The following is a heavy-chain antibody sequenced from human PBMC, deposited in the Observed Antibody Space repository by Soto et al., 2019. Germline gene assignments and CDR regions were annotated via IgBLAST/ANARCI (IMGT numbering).Heavy chain of an antibody. J-gene: IGHJ5*02. CDR1: GFTFGTTD. Sequence: QLLQSGGGLVQPGGSLTLSCAASGFTFGTTDMSWVRQAPGEGLEWVSTMDGSGGITYYADTVKGRFTISRDNSRNPVYLQMNSLRGDDTALYYCVKNSGWFNTWGQGALVTVSS. D-gene: IGHD3-10*01. CDR2: MDGSGGIT. CDR3: VKNSGWFNT. V-gene: IGHV3-23*01.